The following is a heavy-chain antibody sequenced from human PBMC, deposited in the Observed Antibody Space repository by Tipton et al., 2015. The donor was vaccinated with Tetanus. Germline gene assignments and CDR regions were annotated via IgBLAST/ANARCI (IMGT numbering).Heavy chain of an antibody. CDR2: INPNSGGT. V-gene: IGHV1-2*02. D-gene: IGHD6-19*01. J-gene: IGHJ4*02. CDR3: ARDRPLAVAGTFDY. CDR1: GYTFTGYY. Sequence: GAEVKKPGASVKVSCKASGYTFTGYYMHWVRQAPGQGLEWMGWINPNSGGTNYAQKFQGRVTMTRDTSISTAYMELSRLRSDDTAVYYCARDRPLAVAGTFDYWGQGTLVTVSS.